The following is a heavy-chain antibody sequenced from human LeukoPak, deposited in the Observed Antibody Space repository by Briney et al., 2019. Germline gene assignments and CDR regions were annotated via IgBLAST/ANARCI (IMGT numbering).Heavy chain of an antibody. CDR1: GYTFTSYD. V-gene: IGHV1-8*01. CDR2: MNPNSGNT. D-gene: IGHD2-2*02. J-gene: IGHJ5*02. Sequence: ASVKVSCKASGYTFTSYDINWVRPATGQGLEWMGWMNPNSGNTGYAQKFQGRVTMTRNTSISTAYMELSSLRSEDTAVYYCAREYCSSTSCYSNWFDHWGQGTLVTVSS. CDR3: AREYCSSTSCYSNWFDH.